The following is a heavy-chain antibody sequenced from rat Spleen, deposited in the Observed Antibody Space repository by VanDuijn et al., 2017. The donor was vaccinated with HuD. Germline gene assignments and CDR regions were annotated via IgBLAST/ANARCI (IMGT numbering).Heavy chain of an antibody. V-gene: IGHV5-31*01. CDR3: ARHRNYGGIPFDY. J-gene: IGHJ2*01. CDR1: GFTFNNYW. CDR2: ITNTGGTP. D-gene: IGHD1-11*01. Sequence: EVHLVESGGGLVQPGRSLRLSCVASGFTFNNYWMTWIRQAPGKGLEWVASITNTGGTPYYVGSVKGRFTISRDNAKSTLYLQMDSLRSEDTATYYCARHRNYGGIPFDYWGQGVMVTVSS.